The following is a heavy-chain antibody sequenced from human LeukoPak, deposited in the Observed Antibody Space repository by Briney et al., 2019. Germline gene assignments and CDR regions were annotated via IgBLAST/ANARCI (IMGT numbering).Heavy chain of an antibody. V-gene: IGHV1-69*06. D-gene: IGHD3-22*01. CDR2: IIPIFGTA. Sequence: ASVKVSCKASGGTFSSYAISWVRQAPGQGLEWMGGIIPIFGTANYAQKFRGRVTITADKSTSTAYMELSSLRSEDTAVYYCARVSYYDSHIDYWGQGTLVTVSS. CDR3: ARVSYYDSHIDY. J-gene: IGHJ4*02. CDR1: GGTFSSYA.